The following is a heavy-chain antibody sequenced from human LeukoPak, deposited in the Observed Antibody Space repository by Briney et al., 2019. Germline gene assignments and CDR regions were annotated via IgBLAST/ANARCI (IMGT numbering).Heavy chain of an antibody. J-gene: IGHJ4*02. CDR2: INHSGST. CDR1: GGSFSGYY. Sequence: SETLSLTCAVYGGSFSGYYWSWIRQPPGKGLEWIGEINHSGSTNYNPSLKSRVTISVDTSKNQFSLKLSSVTAADTAVYYCARGGQSDSSGYYYPRFGYWGQGTLVTVSS. D-gene: IGHD3-22*01. CDR3: ARGGQSDSSGYYYPRFGY. V-gene: IGHV4-34*01.